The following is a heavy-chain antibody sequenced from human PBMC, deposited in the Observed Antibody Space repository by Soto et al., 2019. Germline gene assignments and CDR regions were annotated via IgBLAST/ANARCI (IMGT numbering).Heavy chain of an antibody. V-gene: IGHV2-70*01. CDR2: IDWDDDK. D-gene: IGHD6-13*01. CDR1: GFSLSTSGMC. Sequence: SGPTLVNPTQTLTLTCTFSGFSLSTSGMCVSWIRQPPGKALEWLALIDWDDDKYYSTSLKTRLTISKDTSKNQVVLTMTNMDPVDTATYYCARIPYSSSWYGGEDYWGQGTLVTVSS. CDR3: ARIPYSSSWYGGEDY. J-gene: IGHJ4*02.